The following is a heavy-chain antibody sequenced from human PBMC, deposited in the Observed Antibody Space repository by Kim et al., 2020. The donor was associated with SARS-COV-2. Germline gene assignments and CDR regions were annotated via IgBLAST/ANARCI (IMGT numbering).Heavy chain of an antibody. Sequence: SVKVSCKASGGTFSSYAISWVRQAPGQGLEWMGGIIPIFGTANYAQKFQGRVTITADESTSTAYMELSSLRSEDTAVYYCARAGGSYRHIGSAYYGMDVWGQGTTVTVSS. CDR3: ARAGGSYRHIGSAYYGMDV. D-gene: IGHD1-26*01. CDR1: GGTFSSYA. J-gene: IGHJ6*02. CDR2: IIPIFGTA. V-gene: IGHV1-69*13.